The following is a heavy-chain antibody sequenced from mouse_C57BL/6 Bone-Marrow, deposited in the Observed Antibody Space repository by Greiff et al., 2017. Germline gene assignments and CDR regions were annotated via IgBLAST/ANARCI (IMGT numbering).Heavy chain of an antibody. CDR1: GFSFNTYA. CDR2: IRRKGNNYAT. Sequence: EVQGVESGGGLVQPKGSLKLSCAASGFSFNTYAMNWVRQATGKGLEWVARIRRKGNNYATYSAVSVKDSFTISRDDSESMLYLQMNNLKTDDTAMYYCVGPIDGYFGFAYWGQGTLVTVSA. J-gene: IGHJ3*01. CDR3: VGPIDGYFGFAY. D-gene: IGHD2-3*01. V-gene: IGHV10-1*01.